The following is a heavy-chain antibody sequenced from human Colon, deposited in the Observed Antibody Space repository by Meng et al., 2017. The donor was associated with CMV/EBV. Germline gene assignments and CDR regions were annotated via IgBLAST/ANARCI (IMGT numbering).Heavy chain of an antibody. D-gene: IGHD5-24*01. CDR2: LNPNGGYT. J-gene: IGHJ6*02. Sequence: ASVKVSCRASGYPFTDYHLYWVRQVPGQGLEGMGWLNPNGGYTRLAGHFQGRLTMTRDTSVSTAYMELSSLKSDDTAVYYCARDVDRNFGDATQKLYAMGVWGQGTMVTDSS. CDR1: GYPFTDYH. V-gene: IGHV1-2*02. CDR3: ARDVDRNFGDATQKLYAMGV.